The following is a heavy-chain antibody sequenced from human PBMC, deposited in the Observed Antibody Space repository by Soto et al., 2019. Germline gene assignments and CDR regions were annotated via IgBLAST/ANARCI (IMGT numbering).Heavy chain of an antibody. CDR1: GGSFSSSSYY. CDR2: LYYSGTT. J-gene: IGHJ5*02. Sequence: SETLSLRYPVSGGSFSSSSYYWGWIRRPPGKGLEWIGGLYYSGTTYYNPSLKSRVTISVDRTKKQFSLKLSSVTAADTAVYYGARGLPPYYDFWSGYSTGDWFDPWGQGTLVTVSS. D-gene: IGHD3-3*01. V-gene: IGHV4-39*07. CDR3: ARGLPPYYDFWSGYSTGDWFDP.